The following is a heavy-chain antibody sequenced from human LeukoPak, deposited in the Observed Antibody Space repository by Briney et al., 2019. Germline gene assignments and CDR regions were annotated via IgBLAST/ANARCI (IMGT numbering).Heavy chain of an antibody. CDR2: ISGSGGST. Sequence: GGSLRLSCAASGFTFSSYAMSWVRQAPGKGLEWVSAISGSGGSTYYADSVKGRFTISRDNSKNTLYLQMNSLRAEDTAMYYCARLESLVGPFDYWGQGTLVTVSS. V-gene: IGHV3-23*01. CDR3: ARLESLVGPFDY. CDR1: GFTFSSYA. J-gene: IGHJ4*02.